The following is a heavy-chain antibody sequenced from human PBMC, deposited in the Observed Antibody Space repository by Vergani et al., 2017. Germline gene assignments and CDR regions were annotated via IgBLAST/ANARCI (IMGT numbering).Heavy chain of an antibody. CDR3: GKDGLPVAGHFDA. Sequence: EVPLVESGGGLVQPGRSLRLSCTTSGFKFDDYAMHWVRQAPGQGLEWVSGMSWNSGNIGYADSVKGRFTISRDNAKNSLYLQMNSLRVEDMAFDYCGKDGLPVAGHFDAWGQGTLVIVSS. D-gene: IGHD6-19*01. CDR1: GFKFDDYA. J-gene: IGHJ4*02. CDR2: MSWNSGNI. V-gene: IGHV3-9*03.